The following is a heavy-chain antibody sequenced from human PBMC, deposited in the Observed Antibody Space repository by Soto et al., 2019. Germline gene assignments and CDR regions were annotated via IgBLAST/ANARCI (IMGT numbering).Heavy chain of an antibody. CDR1: GFTFKDGW. CDR2: IKSTDTGGTT. Sequence: EVQLVESGGGLVKPGGSLRLSCAASGFTFKDGWMSWVRQAPGKGLEWVGHIKSTDTGGTTDYAAPVKGRLSISKDDSEDTLYLQLHSPKSEDTAMYFCTWHLDTWGQGTPVIVSS. J-gene: IGHJ5*01. V-gene: IGHV3-15*01. CDR3: TWHLDT.